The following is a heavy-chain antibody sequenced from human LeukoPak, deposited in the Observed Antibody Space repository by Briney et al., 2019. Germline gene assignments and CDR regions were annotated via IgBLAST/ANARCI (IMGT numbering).Heavy chain of an antibody. V-gene: IGHV3-11*04. CDR3: AELGITMIGGV. J-gene: IGHJ6*04. D-gene: IGHD3-10*02. CDR2: ISGTGLTI. CDR1: GFTFSDYY. Sequence: GGSLRLSCAASGFTFSDYYLSWIRQAPGKGLEWVSYISGTGLTIYYADSVKGRFTISRDNAKNSLYLQMNSLRAEDTAVYYCAELGITMIGGVWGKGTTVTISS.